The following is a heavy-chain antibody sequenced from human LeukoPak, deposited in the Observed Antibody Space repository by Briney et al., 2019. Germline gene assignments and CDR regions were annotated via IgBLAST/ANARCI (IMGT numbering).Heavy chain of an antibody. CDR2: ISWNSGSI. V-gene: IGHV3-9*01. CDR3: ARGHYGLDV. Sequence: GGSLRPSCAASGFTFDDYAMHWVRQAPGKGLEWVSGISWNSGSIGYADSVKGRFTISRDNAKNSLYLQMNSLRAEDTAVYYCARGHYGLDVWGQGTTVTASS. J-gene: IGHJ6*02. CDR1: GFTFDDYA.